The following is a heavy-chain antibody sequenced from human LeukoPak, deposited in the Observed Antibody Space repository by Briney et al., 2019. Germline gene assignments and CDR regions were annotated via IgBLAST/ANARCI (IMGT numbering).Heavy chain of an antibody. J-gene: IGHJ3*02. Sequence: KASETLSLTCTVSGGSISSSSYYWGWIRQPPGKGLEWIGSIYYSGSTYYNPSLESRVTISVDTSKNQFSLKLSSVTAADTAVYYCARPAIRGSRTAFDIWGQGTMVTVSS. D-gene: IGHD1-26*01. CDR1: GGSISSSSYY. CDR2: IYYSGST. CDR3: ARPAIRGSRTAFDI. V-gene: IGHV4-39*01.